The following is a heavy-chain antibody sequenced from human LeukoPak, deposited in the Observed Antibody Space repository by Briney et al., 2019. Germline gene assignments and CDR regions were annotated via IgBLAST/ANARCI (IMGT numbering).Heavy chain of an antibody. D-gene: IGHD1-26*01. V-gene: IGHV3-23*01. CDR2: ISGSGGST. CDR3: AKGEAPYYYYYYMDV. J-gene: IGHJ6*03. Sequence: GGSLRLSCAASGFTFSSYGMSWVRQAPGKGLEWVSAISGSGGSTYYADSVKGRFTISRDNSKNTLYLQMNSLRAEDTAVYYCAKGEAPYYYYYYMDVWGKGTTVTISS. CDR1: GFTFSSYG.